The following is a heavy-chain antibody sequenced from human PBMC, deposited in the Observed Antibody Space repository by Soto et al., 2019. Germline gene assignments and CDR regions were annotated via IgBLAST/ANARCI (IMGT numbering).Heavy chain of an antibody. CDR2: IYPGDSDT. Sequence: GASLKISCQGSGCRFTSYWIAWGRQMPGKGLEWMGIIYPGDSDTRYSPSFQGQVTISADKSISTAYLQWSSLKASDTAMYYCAIQAPIVVVPSSAFDVWGQGTMVTVSS. D-gene: IGHD2-21*01. J-gene: IGHJ3*01. V-gene: IGHV5-51*01. CDR1: GCRFTSYW. CDR3: AIQAPIVVVPSSAFDV.